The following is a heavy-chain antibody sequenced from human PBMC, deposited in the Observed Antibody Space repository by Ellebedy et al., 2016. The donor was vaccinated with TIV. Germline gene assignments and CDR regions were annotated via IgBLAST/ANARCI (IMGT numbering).Heavy chain of an antibody. J-gene: IGHJ3*02. CDR1: GFTFSSYA. D-gene: IGHD6-19*01. V-gene: IGHV3-30-3*01. CDR2: ISYDGSNK. Sequence: PGGSLRLSCAASGFTFSSYAMHWVRQAPGKGLEWVAVISYDGSNKYYADSVKGRFTISRDNSKNTLYLQMNSLRAEDTAVYYCASTTGGYSSGWYVQGAFDIWGQGTMVTVSS. CDR3: ASTTGGYSSGWYVQGAFDI.